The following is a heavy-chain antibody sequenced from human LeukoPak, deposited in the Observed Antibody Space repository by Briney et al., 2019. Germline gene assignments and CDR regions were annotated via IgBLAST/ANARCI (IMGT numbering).Heavy chain of an antibody. Sequence: PGGSLRLSCAVSGGTFSAYWMAWVRQSPRKGLEWVAEINEDGSVKYYVDSMKGRFTISRDNAKNSLYLQMNSLGAEDTAVYYCAKVPRDSDCYWGQGTLVTVSS. CDR3: AKVPRDSDCY. CDR1: GGTFSAYW. D-gene: IGHD2-21*02. V-gene: IGHV3-7*01. CDR2: INEDGSVK. J-gene: IGHJ4*02.